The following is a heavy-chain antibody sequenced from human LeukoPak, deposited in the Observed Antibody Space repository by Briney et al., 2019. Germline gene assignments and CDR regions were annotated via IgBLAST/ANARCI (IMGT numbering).Heavy chain of an antibody. V-gene: IGHV1-69*05. D-gene: IGHD1-26*01. CDR1: GGTFSSYA. J-gene: IGHJ4*02. CDR3: AIPSRELLWWYFDY. CDR2: IIPTFGTA. Sequence: ASVKVSCKASGGTFSSYAISWVRQAPGQGLEWMGGIIPTFGTANYAQKFQGRVTITTDESTSTAYMELSSLRSEDTAVYYCAIPSRELLWWYFDYWGQGTLVTVSS.